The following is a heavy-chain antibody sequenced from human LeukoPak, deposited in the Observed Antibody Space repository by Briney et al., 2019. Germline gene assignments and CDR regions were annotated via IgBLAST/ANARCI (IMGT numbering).Heavy chain of an antibody. J-gene: IGHJ4*02. D-gene: IGHD1-7*01. CDR3: AKDPRTNLDY. CDR2: ISGSGNSI. Sequence: GGSLRLSCAASGFTFSNCAMSWVRQAPGKGLEWVSVISGSGNSIYYADSVKGRFTISRDNSKSTLYLQMNSLRAEDTAVYYCAKDPRTNLDYWGQGTLVTVSS. CDR1: GFTFSNCA. V-gene: IGHV3-23*01.